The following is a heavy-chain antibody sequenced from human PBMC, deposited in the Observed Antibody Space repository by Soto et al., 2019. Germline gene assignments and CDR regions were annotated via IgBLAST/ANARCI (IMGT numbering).Heavy chain of an antibody. D-gene: IGHD6-19*01. V-gene: IGHV4-34*02. CDR1: GGSFSGFF. J-gene: IGHJ4*02. CDR2: INHSGST. CDR3: ARGQWLPRGEY. Sequence: QVQLQQWGAGLLKPSETLSLTCAVHGGSFSGFFWTWIRQPPGKGLEWIGEINHSGSTNYNPSLKSRVTISVDTSEKQFSLRLTSVTAADTAVYYCARGQWLPRGEYWGQGTLVTVSS.